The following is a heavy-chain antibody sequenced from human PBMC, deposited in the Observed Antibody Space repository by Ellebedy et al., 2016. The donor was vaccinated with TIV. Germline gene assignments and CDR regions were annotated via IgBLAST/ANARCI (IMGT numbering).Heavy chain of an antibody. Sequence: AASVKVSCKASGYTFTGHYMHWVRPPPGQGLEWMGWIYPNSGATTSAQTFQGRVTLTRDTSIRPAYMELSRLRSDDTAVYYCARDAGTGGMDVWGQGTTVTVSS. CDR1: GYTFTGHY. CDR3: ARDAGTGGMDV. V-gene: IGHV1-2*02. D-gene: IGHD3-10*01. CDR2: IYPNSGAT. J-gene: IGHJ6*02.